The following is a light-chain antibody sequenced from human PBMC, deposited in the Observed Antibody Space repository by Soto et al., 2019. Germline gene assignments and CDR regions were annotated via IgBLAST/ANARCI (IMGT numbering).Light chain of an antibody. J-gene: IGLJ3*02. CDR3: SSYTSTSTPWV. Sequence: QSVLTQPASVSGSPGQSITISCTGTSSDVGGFNYVSWYQHYPGEAPKLIIYEASKRPSGVSSRFSGSKSGYTASLTISGLQAEDEADYFCSSYTSTSTPWVFGGGTQLTVL. CDR1: SSDVGGFNY. CDR2: EAS. V-gene: IGLV2-14*01.